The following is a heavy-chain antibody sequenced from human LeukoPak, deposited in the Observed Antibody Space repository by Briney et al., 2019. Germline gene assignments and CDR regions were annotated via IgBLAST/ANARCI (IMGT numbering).Heavy chain of an antibody. D-gene: IGHD5-12*01. CDR1: GFTFSSYG. Sequence: GRSLRLSCAASGFTFSSYGMHWVRQAPGKGLEWVAVISYDGSNKYYADSVKGRFTISRDNSKNTLYPQMNSLRAEDTAVYYCANLDIVATADDYWGQGTLVTVSS. V-gene: IGHV3-30*18. CDR2: ISYDGSNK. J-gene: IGHJ4*02. CDR3: ANLDIVATADDY.